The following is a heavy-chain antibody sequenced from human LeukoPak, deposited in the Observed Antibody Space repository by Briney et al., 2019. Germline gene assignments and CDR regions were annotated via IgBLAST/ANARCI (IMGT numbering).Heavy chain of an antibody. CDR2: ISSSSSTI. Sequence: GGSLRLSCAASGFTFSYYSMNWVRQAPGKGLEWVSYISSSSSTIYYVDSVKGRFTITRDNAKNSQFLQMNSLKDEDTAVYYCARDGGSGIRSDAFDIWGQGTMVIVSS. CDR1: GFTFSYYS. V-gene: IGHV3-48*02. D-gene: IGHD3-10*01. J-gene: IGHJ3*02. CDR3: ARDGGSGIRSDAFDI.